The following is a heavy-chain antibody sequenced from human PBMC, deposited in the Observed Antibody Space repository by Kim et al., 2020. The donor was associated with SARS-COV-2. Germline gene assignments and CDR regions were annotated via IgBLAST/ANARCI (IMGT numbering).Heavy chain of an antibody. CDR3: ARDRGSSSYSSYYGMDV. CDR2: IYYSGST. J-gene: IGHJ6*02. CDR1: GGSVSSGSYY. D-gene: IGHD6-6*01. V-gene: IGHV4-61*01. Sequence: SETLSLTCTVSGGSVSSGSYYWSWIRQPPGKGLEWIGYIYYSGSTNYNFSLKSRVTISVDTSKNQFSLKLSSVTAADTAVYYCARDRGSSSYSSYYGMDVWGHGTTVTVSS.